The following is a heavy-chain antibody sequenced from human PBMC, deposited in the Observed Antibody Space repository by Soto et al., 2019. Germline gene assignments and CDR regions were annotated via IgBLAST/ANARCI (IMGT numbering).Heavy chain of an antibody. V-gene: IGHV3-74*01. CDR3: VRIRRGDGYTFGY. CDR2: INIDGSNT. J-gene: IGHJ4*02. CDR1: GFSLSNYW. Sequence: EVQLVESGGVSVQPGGYLRLSCAASGFSLSNYWMHWVRQAPGKGMVWVSRINIDGSNTTYADSVKGRFTISRDNAKNTLYLQMNSLRDEDTAVYYCVRIRRGDGYTFGYWGQGTLVTVSS. D-gene: IGHD5-12*01.